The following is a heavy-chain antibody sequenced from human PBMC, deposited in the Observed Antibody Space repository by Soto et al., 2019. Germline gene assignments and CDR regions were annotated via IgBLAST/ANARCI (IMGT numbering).Heavy chain of an antibody. V-gene: IGHV3-7*01. CDR2: IKQDVSEK. D-gene: IGHD3-10*01. CDR1: GFTFSDYW. J-gene: IGHJ4*02. CDR3: ARVEGGYYGSGSYGFDY. Sequence: EVPLVESGGGLVQPGGSLSLSCAASGFTFSDYWMTWVRQAPGKGLEWVANIKQDVSEKYYVDSVKGRSTISRDNAKNLVYLHMGSMSVEDTSVYYSARVEGGYYGSGSYGFDYWGQGSLVTLSS.